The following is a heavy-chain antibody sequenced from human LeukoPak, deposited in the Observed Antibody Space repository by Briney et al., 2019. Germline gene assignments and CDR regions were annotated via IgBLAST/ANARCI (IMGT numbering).Heavy chain of an antibody. V-gene: IGHV3-33*01. CDR2: IWYDGSNK. Sequence: GGSLRLSCAASGFTFSSYGMHWVRQAPGKGLEWVAVIWYDGSNKYYADSVKGRFTISRDNSKNTLYLQMNSLRAEDTAVYYCARGPIGGNWFDSWGQGTLVTVSS. CDR3: ARGPIGGNWFDS. J-gene: IGHJ5*01. CDR1: GFTFSSYG. D-gene: IGHD3-10*01.